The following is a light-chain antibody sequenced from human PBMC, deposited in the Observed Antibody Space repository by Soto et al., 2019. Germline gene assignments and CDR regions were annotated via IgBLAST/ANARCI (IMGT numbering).Light chain of an antibody. J-gene: IGKJ3*01. CDR2: AAS. CDR1: QGISNY. CDR3: QKYSSVPV. V-gene: IGKV1-27*01. Sequence: DIQMTQSPSSLSASVGDRVTITCLASQGISNYVAWYQQKPGKPPKLLIYAASTLQSGVPSRFSGSGSGTDFTLTINSLQPEDVATYSCQKYSSVPVFGPGTKVDIK.